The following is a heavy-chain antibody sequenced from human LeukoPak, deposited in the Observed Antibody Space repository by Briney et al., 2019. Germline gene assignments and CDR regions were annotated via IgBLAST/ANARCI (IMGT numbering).Heavy chain of an antibody. Sequence: GASVKVSCKASGGTFSSYAIGWVRQAPGQGLEWMGRIIPIFGTANYAQKFQGRVTITTDESTSTAYMELSSLRSEDTAVYYCARERWEPHRDAFDIWGQGTMVTVSS. V-gene: IGHV1-69*05. CDR3: ARERWEPHRDAFDI. D-gene: IGHD1-26*01. J-gene: IGHJ3*02. CDR2: IIPIFGTA. CDR1: GGTFSSYA.